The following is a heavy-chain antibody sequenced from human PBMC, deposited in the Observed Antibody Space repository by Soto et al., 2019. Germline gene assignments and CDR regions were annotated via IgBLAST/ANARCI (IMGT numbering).Heavy chain of an antibody. CDR2: IYYSGST. Sequence: ASETLSLTCTVSGGSLSSYYWGWIPQPPGKGLEWIGYIYYSGSTNHNPSLKSRVTISVDTSKNQFSLKLSSVTAADTAVYYCARELLEGYYYYGMDVWGQGTTVTVSS. J-gene: IGHJ6*02. CDR1: GGSLSSYY. D-gene: IGHD1-26*01. V-gene: IGHV4-59*01. CDR3: ARELLEGYYYYGMDV.